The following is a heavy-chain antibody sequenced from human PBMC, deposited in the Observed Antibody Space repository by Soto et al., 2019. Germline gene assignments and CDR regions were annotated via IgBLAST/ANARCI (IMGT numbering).Heavy chain of an antibody. CDR3: ARDDYYDSSGYYYGNRYFQH. CDR2: IYYSGST. D-gene: IGHD3-22*01. Sequence: PSETLSLTCTVSGGSISSGDYYWSWIRQPPGKGLEWIGYIYYSGSTYYNPSLKSRVTISVDTSKNQFSLKLSSVTAADTAVYYCARDDYYDSSGYYYGNRYFQHWGQGTLVTVSS. CDR1: GGSISSGDYY. V-gene: IGHV4-30-4*01. J-gene: IGHJ1*01.